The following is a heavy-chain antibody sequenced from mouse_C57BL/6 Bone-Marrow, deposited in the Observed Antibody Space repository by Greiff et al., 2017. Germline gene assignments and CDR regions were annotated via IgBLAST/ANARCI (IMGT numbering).Heavy chain of an antibody. CDR2: ISDGGSYT. D-gene: IGHD1-1*01. Sequence: DVQLVESGGGLVKPGGSLKLSCAASGFTFSSYAMSWVRQTPEKRLEWVATISDGGSYTYYPDNVKGRFTISRDNAKNNLYLQMSHLKSEDTAMYYCARDQDGSSYWYFDVWGTGTTVTVSS. J-gene: IGHJ1*03. CDR3: ARDQDGSSYWYFDV. V-gene: IGHV5-4*01. CDR1: GFTFSSYA.